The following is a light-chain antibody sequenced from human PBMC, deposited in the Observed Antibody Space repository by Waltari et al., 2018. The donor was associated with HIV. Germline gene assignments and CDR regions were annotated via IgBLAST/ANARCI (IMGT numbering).Light chain of an antibody. V-gene: IGKV3-20*01. CDR1: QSVRSAS. J-gene: IGKJ4*01. CDR3: QQYAASPLT. Sequence: EIVLTQSPGTLSLSPGERATLSCRASQSVRSASLAWYQQKPGQAPRLLIYGASSRAPGIPDRFSGSGAVTDFTLTISRLELEDCAVYYCQQYAASPLTFGGGTKVEIK. CDR2: GAS.